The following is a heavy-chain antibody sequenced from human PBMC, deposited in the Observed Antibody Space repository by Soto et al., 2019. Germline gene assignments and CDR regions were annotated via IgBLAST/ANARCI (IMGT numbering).Heavy chain of an antibody. CDR2: ISGSGGST. CDR3: AKYGLVTADQNWYFDL. V-gene: IGHV3-23*01. CDR1: GFTFSSNA. D-gene: IGHD2-21*02. J-gene: IGHJ2*01. Sequence: EVQLLESGGGLVLPGGSLRLSCAASGFTFSSNAMSWVRQAPGKGLEWVSAISGSGGSTYFADSVRGRFTISRDYSKSTLYLQMNSLRAEDTAVYYCAKYGLVTADQNWYFDLWGRGTLVAVSS.